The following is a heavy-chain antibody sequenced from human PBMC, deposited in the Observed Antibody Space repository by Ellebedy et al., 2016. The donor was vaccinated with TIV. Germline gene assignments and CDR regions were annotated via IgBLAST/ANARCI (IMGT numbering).Heavy chain of an antibody. CDR1: GFTFSNYW. D-gene: IGHD6-19*01. Sequence: PGGSLRLSCAASGFTFSNYWISWVRQAPGKGLEWVANINGDGSEKYYVESVKGRFTISRANAKNSLYLQMNSLRVEDSAVYYCSRDERAVAGPGDYWGQGTLVIVS. CDR3: SRDERAVAGPGDY. J-gene: IGHJ4*02. V-gene: IGHV3-7*03. CDR2: INGDGSEK.